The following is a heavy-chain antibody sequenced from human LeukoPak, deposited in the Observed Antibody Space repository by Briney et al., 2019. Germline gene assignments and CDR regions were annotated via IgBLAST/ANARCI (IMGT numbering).Heavy chain of an antibody. CDR3: ARFSGLEGIPSAFNWFDP. V-gene: IGHV4-4*07. D-gene: IGHD2-2*01. CDR1: GASISRFF. Sequence: PSETLSLTCTVSGASISRFFWSWIRQPAGKGLEWVGHIYSSVSTNFNPSLKRRLTMSLDTSMNQLSLTLSSVTAADTAVYYCARFSGLEGIPSAFNWFDPWGQGTLVTVSS. CDR2: IYSSVST. J-gene: IGHJ5*02.